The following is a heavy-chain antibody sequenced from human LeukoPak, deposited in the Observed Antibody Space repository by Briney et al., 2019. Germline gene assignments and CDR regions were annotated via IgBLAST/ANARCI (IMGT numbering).Heavy chain of an antibody. CDR2: INPTSGGT. V-gene: IGHV1-2*02. CDR1: GYXFTNYY. D-gene: IGHD6-13*01. Sequence: ASVKVSCKTSGYXFTNYYIHWVRQAPGQGLEWMGWINPTSGGTEYAQKFQGRVTMTGDTSISTAYMELSRLRSDDTAMYYCARDRGSSWYVDYWGQGTLVTVSS. J-gene: IGHJ4*02. CDR3: ARDRGSSWYVDY.